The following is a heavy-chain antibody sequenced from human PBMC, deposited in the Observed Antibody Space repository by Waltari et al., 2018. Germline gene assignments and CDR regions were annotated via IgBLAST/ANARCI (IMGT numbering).Heavy chain of an antibody. V-gene: IGHV1-69*05. CDR2: MIPMFGAP. J-gene: IGHJ3*01. CDR1: GGALSSYE. Sequence: QVQLVQSGAEVKKPGSSVRVSCKASGGALSSYEIRWVRQAPGQGLEWMGGMIPMFGAPNYAQKFQGRITITTDESTRTDYMELSSLRSDDTAVYFCATSSSGWYQDASDVWGHGTLVTV. CDR3: ATSSSGWYQDASDV. D-gene: IGHD6-19*01.